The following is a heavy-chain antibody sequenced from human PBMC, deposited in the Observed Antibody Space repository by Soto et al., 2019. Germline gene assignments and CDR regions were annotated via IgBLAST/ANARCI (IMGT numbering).Heavy chain of an antibody. D-gene: IGHD3-10*02. CDR2: IYYSGST. V-gene: IGHV4-59*01. J-gene: IGHJ6*02. Sequence: SETLSLTCTVSGGSISSYYWSWIRQPPGKGLGWIGYIYYSGSTNYNPSLKSRVTISVDTSKNQFSLKLSSVTAADTAVYYCAREPVGMLGNYYYGMDVWGQGTTVTVSS. CDR1: GGSISSYY. CDR3: AREPVGMLGNYYYGMDV.